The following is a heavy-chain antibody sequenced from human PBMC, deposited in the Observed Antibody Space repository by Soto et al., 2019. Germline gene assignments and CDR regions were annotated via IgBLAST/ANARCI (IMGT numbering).Heavy chain of an antibody. CDR3: ARALPVAKGGFDP. V-gene: IGHV3-53*01. D-gene: IGHD2-2*01. J-gene: IGHJ5*02. CDR1: GXTISNTE. Sequence: GSLRLSCAPSGXTISNTEMTWVRQPPGKGLEFVSFIYTAGGTNYADSVKCRFIISRDNSKNTLYLQMNSLRAEDTAVYYCARALPVAKGGFDPWGQGTLVTVSS. CDR2: IYTAGGT.